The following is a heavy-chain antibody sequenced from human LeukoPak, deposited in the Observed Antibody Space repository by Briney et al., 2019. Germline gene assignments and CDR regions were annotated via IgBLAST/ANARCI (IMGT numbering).Heavy chain of an antibody. Sequence: GGSLRLSCAASGFTFSSYSMNWVRQAPGKGLEWVSYISSSSSTIYYADSVKGRFTISRDNAKNSLYLQMNSLRAEDTAVYYCARDRGEITNFYMDVWGKGTTVTVSS. CDR1: GFTFSSYS. CDR3: ARDRGEITNFYMDV. J-gene: IGHJ6*03. CDR2: ISSSSSTI. V-gene: IGHV3-48*04. D-gene: IGHD3-10*01.